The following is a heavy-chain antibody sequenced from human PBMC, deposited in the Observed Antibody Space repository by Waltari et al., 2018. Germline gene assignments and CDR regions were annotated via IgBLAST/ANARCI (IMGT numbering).Heavy chain of an antibody. CDR1: GFTFSSYE. Sequence: VQLVESGGGLVQPGGSLRLSCAASGFTFSSYEMNWVRQAPGKGLEWIGSIYYSGSTYYNPSLKSRVTISVDTSKNQFSLKLSSVTAADTAVYYCARHLNWYFDLWGRGTLVTVSS. J-gene: IGHJ2*01. CDR3: ARHLNWYFDL. V-gene: IGHV4-59*05. CDR2: IYYSGST.